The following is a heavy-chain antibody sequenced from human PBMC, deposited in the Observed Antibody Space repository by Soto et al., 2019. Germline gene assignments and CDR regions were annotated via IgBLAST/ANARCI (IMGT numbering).Heavy chain of an antibody. CDR3: ARGSEYNWNYEGGPFDP. D-gene: IGHD1-7*01. V-gene: IGHV1-8*01. CDR2: MNPNSGNT. CDR1: GYTFTSYD. J-gene: IGHJ5*02. Sequence: ASVKVSCKASGYTFTSYDINWVRQATGQGLEWMGWMNPNSGNTGYAQKFQGRVTMTRNTSISTAYMELSSLRSEDTAVYYCARGSEYNWNYEGGPFDPWGQGTRVTVS.